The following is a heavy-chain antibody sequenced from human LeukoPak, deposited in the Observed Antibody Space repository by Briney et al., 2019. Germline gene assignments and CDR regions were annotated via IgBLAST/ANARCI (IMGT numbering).Heavy chain of an antibody. Sequence: ASVKVSCKASGYTFTVYYMHWVRQAPGQGLEWMGRINPNSGGTNYAQKFQGRVTMTRDTSISTAYMELSRLRSDDTAVYYCARDFYYGSGSNWGQGTLVTVSS. CDR1: GYTFTVYY. CDR2: INPNSGGT. V-gene: IGHV1-2*06. D-gene: IGHD3-10*01. J-gene: IGHJ4*02. CDR3: ARDFYYGSGSN.